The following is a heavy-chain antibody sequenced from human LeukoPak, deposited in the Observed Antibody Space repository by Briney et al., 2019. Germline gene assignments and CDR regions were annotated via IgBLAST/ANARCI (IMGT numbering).Heavy chain of an antibody. CDR2: ISYDGNNK. CDR1: GFTFSSYA. Sequence: GGSLRLSCAASGFTFSSYAMNRVRQAPGKGLEWVAVISYDGNNKYYAESVKGRFTISRDTSTNTLYLQMNSLRADDTAVYYCAAGGYGGNSEFRNWGQGTLVTVSS. D-gene: IGHD4-23*01. J-gene: IGHJ4*02. CDR3: AAGGYGGNSEFRN. V-gene: IGHV3-30-3*01.